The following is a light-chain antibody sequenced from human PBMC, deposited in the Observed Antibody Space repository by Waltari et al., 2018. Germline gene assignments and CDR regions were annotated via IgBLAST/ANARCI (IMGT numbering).Light chain of an antibody. CDR2: WAF. CDR3: QQHYGSPLT. V-gene: IGKV4-1*01. CDR1: QSLLSNADNNNY. Sequence: DIVMTQSPDSLAVSLGERATSKCKSSQSLLSNADNNNYLAWFQQKPGQPPKLLIYWAFIRESGVPDRFSGGGSGTDFTLTISNLQAEDVAVYYCQQHYGSPLTFGPGTRVDIK. J-gene: IGKJ3*01.